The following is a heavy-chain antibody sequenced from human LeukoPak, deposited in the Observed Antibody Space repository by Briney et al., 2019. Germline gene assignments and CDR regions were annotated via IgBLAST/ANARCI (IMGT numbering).Heavy chain of an antibody. CDR1: GFAFSTYA. J-gene: IGHJ4*02. Sequence: GGSLRLSCGASGFAFSTYAMRWVRQAPGKGLEWVANIKQDGSEKYYVDSVKGRFTISRDNAKNSLYLQMNSLRAEDTAVYYCARGPIYSSGWYYFDYWGQGTLVTVSS. CDR2: IKQDGSEK. D-gene: IGHD6-19*01. V-gene: IGHV3-7*01. CDR3: ARGPIYSSGWYYFDY.